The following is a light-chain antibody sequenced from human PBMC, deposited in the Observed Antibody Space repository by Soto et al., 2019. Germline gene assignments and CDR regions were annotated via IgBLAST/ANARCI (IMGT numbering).Light chain of an antibody. J-gene: IGKJ3*01. CDR2: AAS. CDR3: QQYYSYPPT. V-gene: IGKV1-8*01. Sequence: AIRMTQSPSSFSASTGDRVTITCRASQGISSYLAWYQQKPGKAPKLLIYAASTLQSGVPSRFSGSGSGTDFTLTISCLQSEDFATYYCQQYYSYPPTFGPGDQGGYQT. CDR1: QGISSY.